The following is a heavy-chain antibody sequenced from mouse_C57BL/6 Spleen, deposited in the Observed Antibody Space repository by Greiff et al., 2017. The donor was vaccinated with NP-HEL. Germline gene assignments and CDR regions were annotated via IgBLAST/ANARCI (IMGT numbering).Heavy chain of an antibody. Sequence: VQLQQPGAELVKPGASVKLSCKASGYTFTSYWMQWVKQRPGQGLEWIGEIDPSDSYTNYNQKFKGKATLTVDTSSSTAYMQLSSLTSEDSAVDYCARGGPIYDGYYGAKDYWGQGTSVTVSS. CDR3: ARGGPIYDGYYGAKDY. CDR1: GYTFTSYW. CDR2: IDPSDSYT. J-gene: IGHJ4*01. V-gene: IGHV1-50*01. D-gene: IGHD2-3*01.